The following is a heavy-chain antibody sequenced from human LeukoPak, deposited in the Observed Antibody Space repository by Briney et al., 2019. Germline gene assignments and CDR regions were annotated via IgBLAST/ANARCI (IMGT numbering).Heavy chain of an antibody. J-gene: IGHJ4*02. V-gene: IGHV4-34*12. D-gene: IGHD3-9*01. CDR3: ARVRYFDWLLPDY. CDR1: GGSFSGYY. Sequence: PSETLSLTCAVYGGSFSGYYWSWIRQPPGKGLEWIGSVFYSGNTYYNPSLKSRVTISVDTSKNQFSLKLSSVTAADTAVYYCARVRYFDWLLPDYWGQGTLVTVAS. CDR2: VFYSGNT.